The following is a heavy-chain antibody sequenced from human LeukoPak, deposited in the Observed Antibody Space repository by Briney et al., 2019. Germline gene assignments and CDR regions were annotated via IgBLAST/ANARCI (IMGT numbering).Heavy chain of an antibody. V-gene: IGHV5-51*01. D-gene: IGHD2-2*01. J-gene: IGHJ4*02. Sequence: GESLKISCKASGYSFTSSWIGWVRQMPGKGLEWMGIIYPGDSDTRYSPSFQGQVTISADKSISTAYLQWSSLEASDTAIYYCAGRGNYCSSTNCYAAYWGQGTLVAVSS. CDR3: AGRGNYCSSTNCYAAY. CDR1: GYSFTSSW. CDR2: IYPGDSDT.